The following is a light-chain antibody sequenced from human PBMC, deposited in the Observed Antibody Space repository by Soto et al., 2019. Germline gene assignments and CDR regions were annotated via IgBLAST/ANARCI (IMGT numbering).Light chain of an antibody. Sequence: DIQMTQSPSSLSASVGDRVTITCRASQSISSYLNWYQQKPGKAPKLLIYAASSLPSGVPSRFSGSGSGTDFTLTISSLQPEDFATYYFQQSYSTLWTFGQGTKVEIK. CDR1: QSISSY. J-gene: IGKJ1*01. CDR2: AAS. V-gene: IGKV1-39*01. CDR3: QQSYSTLWT.